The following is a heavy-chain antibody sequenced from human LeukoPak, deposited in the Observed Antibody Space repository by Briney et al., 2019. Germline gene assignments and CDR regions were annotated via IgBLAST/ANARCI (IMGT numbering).Heavy chain of an antibody. CDR2: IKQDGSEK. J-gene: IGHJ4*03. Sequence: GGSLRLSCVVSGFTFSSYWMTWVRQAPGKGLEWVANIKQDGSEKYYVDSVKGRFTMSRDNAKNSLYLHMNSLRAEDTAVYYCARVQWELRGVGSYFEYWGQGALGTVSS. CDR1: GFTFSSYW. D-gene: IGHD1-26*01. V-gene: IGHV3-7*01. CDR3: ARVQWELRGVGSYFEY.